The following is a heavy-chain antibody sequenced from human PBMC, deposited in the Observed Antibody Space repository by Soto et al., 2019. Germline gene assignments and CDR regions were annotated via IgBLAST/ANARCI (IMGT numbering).Heavy chain of an antibody. V-gene: IGHV4-59*01. Sequence: QVQLQESGPGLVKPSETLSLTCTVSGGSISTYYWSWVRQPPGKGLEWIGYVYYSGSTNYNPSLKSRVTISVDTSKNQFSLKLTSVTAADTAMYYCARGGRSAYYYYMGVWGKGTTVTVS. J-gene: IGHJ6*03. CDR2: VYYSGST. CDR1: GGSISTYY. CDR3: ARGGRSAYYYYMGV.